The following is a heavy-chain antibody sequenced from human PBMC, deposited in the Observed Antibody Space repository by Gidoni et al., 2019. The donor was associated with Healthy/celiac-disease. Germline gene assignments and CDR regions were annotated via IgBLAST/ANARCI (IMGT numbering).Heavy chain of an antibody. V-gene: IGHV1-46*01. D-gene: IGHD1-26*01. CDR2: INPSGGSS. J-gene: IGHJ5*02. Sequence: QVQLVQSGAEVKKTGAAVKVCCKASGYTFTSYYMHWVRQAPGQGLEWGGIINPSGGSSSYAQKFQGRVTMTRATSTSTVYLGLSSLRSADTAVYSCALHHRYSGSLGWFDPWGQGTLVTVSS. CDR1: GYTFTSYY. CDR3: ALHHRYSGSLGWFDP.